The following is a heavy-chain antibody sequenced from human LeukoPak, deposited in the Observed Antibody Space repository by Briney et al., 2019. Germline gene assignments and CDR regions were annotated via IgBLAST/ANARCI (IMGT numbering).Heavy chain of an antibody. D-gene: IGHD2-21*01. CDR3: AKISYCGGDCPIGDH. CDR1: GFTFSSYA. J-gene: IGHJ4*02. CDR2: ITGSGGST. V-gene: IGHV3-23*01. Sequence: GGSLRLSCAASGFTFSSYAMSWVRQAPGKGLDWVSAITGSGGSTYYADSVKGRFTISRDNSKNTLYLQMNSLRAEDTAVYYCAKISYCGGDCPIGDHWGQGTLVTVSS.